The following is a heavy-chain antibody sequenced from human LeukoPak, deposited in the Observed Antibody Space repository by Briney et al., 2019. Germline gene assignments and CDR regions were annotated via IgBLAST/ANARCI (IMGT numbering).Heavy chain of an antibody. CDR1: GFTFSSYA. CDR3: AKAPNIAVAGVFDY. CDR2: ISYDESNK. J-gene: IGHJ4*02. Sequence: GGSLRLSCAASGFTFSSYAMSWVRQAPGKGLEWVTFISYDESNKFYAGSVKGRFTTSRDNSKNTLYLQMNSLRAEDTAVYYCAKAPNIAVAGVFDYWGQGTLVTVSS. V-gene: IGHV3-30*18. D-gene: IGHD6-19*01.